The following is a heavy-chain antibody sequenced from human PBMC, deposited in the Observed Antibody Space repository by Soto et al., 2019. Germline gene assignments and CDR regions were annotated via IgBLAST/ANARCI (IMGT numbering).Heavy chain of an antibody. D-gene: IGHD1-26*01. CDR1: GGSVSSTQW. CDR2: IYHVGIT. J-gene: IGHJ4*02. Sequence: SETLSLTCAVSGGSVSSTQWWTWVRQAPGKGLEWLGEIYHVGITKYNPSLRSRVTISVHTSNSQFSLELSSVTAADTAVYYCARGLISGSHYSGGWYYFDSWGQGTQVTVSS. V-gene: IGHV4-4*02. CDR3: ARGLISGSHYSGGWYYFDS.